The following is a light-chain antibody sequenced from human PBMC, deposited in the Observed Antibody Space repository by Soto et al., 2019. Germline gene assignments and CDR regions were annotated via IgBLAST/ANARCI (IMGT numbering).Light chain of an antibody. J-gene: IGLJ1*01. CDR1: SSNIGNNY. Sequence: GSSSNIGNNYVSWYQQLPGTAPQLLIYEHIKRPSGILDRVSGSKPGSSVTLGITGLQAGEGTDYYCVTWDTSLSGCVFGAGTKVTVL. CDR2: EHI. CDR3: VTWDTSLSGCV. V-gene: IGLV1-51*02.